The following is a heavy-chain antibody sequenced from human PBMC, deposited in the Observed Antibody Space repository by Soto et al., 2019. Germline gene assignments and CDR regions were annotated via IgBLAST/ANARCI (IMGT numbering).Heavy chain of an antibody. J-gene: IGHJ4*02. CDR1: GYTLTELS. V-gene: IGHV1-24*01. CDR3: ATLRGYSYGYHYFDY. CDR2: FDPEDGET. D-gene: IGHD5-18*01. Sequence: ASVKVSCKVSGYTLTELSMHWVRQAPGKGLEWMGGFDPEDGETIYAQKFQGRVTMTEDTSTDTAYMELSSLRSEDTAVYYCATLRGYSYGYHYFDYWGQGTLVTVYS.